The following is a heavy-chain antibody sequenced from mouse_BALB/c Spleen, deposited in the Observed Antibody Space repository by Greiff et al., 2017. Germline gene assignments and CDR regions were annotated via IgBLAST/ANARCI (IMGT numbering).Heavy chain of an antibody. Sequence: VQLQQPGAELVKPGASVKLSCKASGYTFTSYWMHWVKQRPGQGLEWIGEIDPSDSYTNYNQKFKGKATLTVDKSSSTAYMQLSSPTSEDSAVYYCTRSVYDGYYFDYWGQGTTLTVSS. CDR2: IDPSDSYT. CDR3: TRSVYDGYYFDY. D-gene: IGHD2-12*01. V-gene: IGHV1-69*02. J-gene: IGHJ2*01. CDR1: GYTFTSYW.